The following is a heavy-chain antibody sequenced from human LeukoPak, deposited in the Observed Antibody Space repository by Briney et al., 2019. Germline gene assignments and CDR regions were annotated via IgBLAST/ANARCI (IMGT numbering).Heavy chain of an antibody. CDR2: INHSGST. V-gene: IGHV4-34*01. CDR3: ARGRKRMDV. J-gene: IGHJ6*04. Sequence: SETLSLTCAVYGGSFSGYYWSWIRQPPGNGLEWIGEINHSGSTNYNPSLKSRVTISVDTSKNQFSLKLSSVTAADTAVYYCARGRKRMDVWGKGTTVTVSS. CDR1: GGSFSGYY.